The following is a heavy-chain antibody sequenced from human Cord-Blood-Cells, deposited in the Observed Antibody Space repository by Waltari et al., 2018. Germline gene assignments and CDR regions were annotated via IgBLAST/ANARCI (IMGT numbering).Heavy chain of an antibody. Sequence: QVQLVQSGAEVKKPGASVKVSCKASGYTFTSYDINWVRQATGQGLEWMGVMNPSRGNTGSAQKYQGRGTMTRNTSISTAYMELSSLRSEDTAVYYCSRGLYSSSSGSWFDPWGQGTLVTVSS. V-gene: IGHV1-8*01. J-gene: IGHJ5*02. CDR1: GYTFTSYD. CDR3: SRGLYSSSSGSWFDP. D-gene: IGHD6-6*01. CDR2: MNPSRGNT.